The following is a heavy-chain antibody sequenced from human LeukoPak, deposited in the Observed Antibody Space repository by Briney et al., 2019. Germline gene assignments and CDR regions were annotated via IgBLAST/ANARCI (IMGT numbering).Heavy chain of an antibody. J-gene: IGHJ4*02. CDR1: GFTFSDHA. D-gene: IGHD1-26*01. V-gene: IGHV3-72*01. CDR2: IRNKANSYTT. Sequence: GGSLRLSCAASGFTFSDHAMDWVRQAPGKGLEWVGRIRNKANSYTTEYAASVQGRFTVSRDDSMNPLYPQMNSMKTEDTAVYYCTRLVGANDWGQGTLVTVSS. CDR3: TRLVGAND.